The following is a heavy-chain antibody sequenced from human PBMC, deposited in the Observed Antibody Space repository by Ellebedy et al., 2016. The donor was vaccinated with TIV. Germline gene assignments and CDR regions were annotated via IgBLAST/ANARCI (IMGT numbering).Heavy chain of an antibody. D-gene: IGHD6-13*01. V-gene: IGHV1-2*04. CDR3: ARDEGIAAAGMGYYYYGMDV. Sequence: AASVKVSCKASGYTFTGYYMHWVRQAPGQGLEWMGWINPNSGGTNYAQKFQGWVTMTRDTSISPAYMELSRLRSDDTAVYYCARDEGIAAAGMGYYYYGMDVWGQGTTVTVSS. CDR2: INPNSGGT. CDR1: GYTFTGYY. J-gene: IGHJ6*02.